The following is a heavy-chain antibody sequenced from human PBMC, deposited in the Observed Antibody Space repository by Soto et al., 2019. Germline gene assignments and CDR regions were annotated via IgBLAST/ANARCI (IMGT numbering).Heavy chain of an antibody. V-gene: IGHV3-23*01. CDR1: GFTFSSYA. CDR2: ISGSGGST. CDR3: AKDPYGSGSYYTVFDY. D-gene: IGHD3-10*01. J-gene: IGHJ4*02. Sequence: GGSLRLSCAASGFTFSSYAMSWVRQAPGKGLEWVSGISGSGGSTYYADSVKGRFTISRDNSKNTLYVQMNSLRAEDTAVYYCAKDPYGSGSYYTVFDYWGQGTLVTVSS.